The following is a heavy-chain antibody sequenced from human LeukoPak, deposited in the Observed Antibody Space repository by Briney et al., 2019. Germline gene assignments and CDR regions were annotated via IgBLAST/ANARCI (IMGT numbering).Heavy chain of an antibody. Sequence: GRSLRLSCAASGFTFSSYGMHWVRQAPGKGLEWVAVIWYDGSNKYYADSVKGRFTISRDNSKNTLYLQMNSLRAEDTAVYYCASSSGWYNAFDIWGHGTMVTVSS. V-gene: IGHV3-33*01. CDR2: IWYDGSNK. CDR3: ASSSGWYNAFDI. D-gene: IGHD6-19*01. CDR1: GFTFSSYG. J-gene: IGHJ3*02.